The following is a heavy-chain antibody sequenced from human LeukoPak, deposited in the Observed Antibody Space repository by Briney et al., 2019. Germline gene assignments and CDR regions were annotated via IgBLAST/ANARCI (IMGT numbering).Heavy chain of an antibody. V-gene: IGHV4-34*01. Sequence: PSETLSLTCAVYGGSFSNYYWNWIRQPPGKGLEWIGEIHPSGSTNYNPSLESRVTMSLDTSKNQFSLKLNSVTAADTAKYYCARGRDAYKGGNSWGQGTLVTVSS. CDR2: IHPSGST. D-gene: IGHD5-24*01. CDR1: GGSFSNYY. J-gene: IGHJ4*02. CDR3: ARGRDAYKGGNS.